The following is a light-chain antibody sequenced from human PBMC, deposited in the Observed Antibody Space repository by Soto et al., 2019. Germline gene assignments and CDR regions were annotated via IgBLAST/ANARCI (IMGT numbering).Light chain of an antibody. J-gene: IGKJ1*01. CDR2: DAS. CDR3: QQDNTYSWT. Sequence: IPVTKCPFTMPTSAAYLFTIIFRASQSISTGLAWYQQKPGKAHKLLIYDASSLQSGVPSRFSGSGSGTEFTLTISSLQPDDFATYYCQQDNTYSWTFGQGTKVDIK. V-gene: IGKV1-5*02. CDR1: QSISTG.